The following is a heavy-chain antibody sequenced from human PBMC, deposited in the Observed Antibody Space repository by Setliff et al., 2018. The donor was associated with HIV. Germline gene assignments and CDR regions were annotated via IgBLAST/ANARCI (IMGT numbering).Heavy chain of an antibody. CDR3: AKVVRLYYMDV. V-gene: IGHV3-7*01. Sequence: PVGSLSLSCAASGFTFSRSWMSWVRQAPGKGLEWVANINQDGSEKYYVDSVKGRFTISRDNAKNSLYLQMNSLRAEDTAVYYCAKVVRLYYMDVWGKGTTVTVSS. J-gene: IGHJ6*03. CDR2: INQDGSEK. CDR1: GFTFSRSW.